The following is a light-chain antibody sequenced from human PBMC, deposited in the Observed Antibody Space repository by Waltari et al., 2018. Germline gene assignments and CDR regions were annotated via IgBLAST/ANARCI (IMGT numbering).Light chain of an antibody. CDR2: EAT. CDR1: SSDVGAYNY. J-gene: IGLJ1*01. CDR3: SSYAGNNIFV. Sequence: QSALTQPPSASGSPGQSVTISCTGTSSDVGAYNYVYWYQQYPDKAPKVVIYEATKRPAGCPDRFSGSKSGNTASLTVSGLQAEDEADYYCSSYAGNNIFVFGTGTQVTVL. V-gene: IGLV2-8*01.